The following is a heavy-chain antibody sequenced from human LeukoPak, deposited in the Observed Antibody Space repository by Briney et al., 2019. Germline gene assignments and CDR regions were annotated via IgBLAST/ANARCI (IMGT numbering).Heavy chain of an antibody. J-gene: IGHJ2*01. V-gene: IGHV4-59*01. D-gene: IGHD3-3*01. CDR2: IYYSGST. Sequence: PSETLSLTCTVSGGSISSYYWSWIRQPPGKGLEWIGYIYYSGSTNYNPSLKSRVTISVDTSKNQFSLKLSSVTAADTAVYYCARCTIFGVVSGDWYFDLWGRGTLVTVSS. CDR3: ARCTIFGVVSGDWYFDL. CDR1: GGSISSYY.